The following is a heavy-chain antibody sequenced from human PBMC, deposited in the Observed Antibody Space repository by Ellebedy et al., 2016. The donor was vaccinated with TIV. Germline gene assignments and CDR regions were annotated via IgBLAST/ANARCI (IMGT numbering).Heavy chain of an antibody. CDR3: ARGPYGGISVWYFDV. V-gene: IGHV1-46*01. D-gene: IGHD4-23*01. J-gene: IGHJ2*01. CDR1: GYTFTAYH. CDR2: LNPSTGGT. Sequence: ASVKVSCKASGYTFTAYHLHWVRHFPGQGLEWLGTLNPSTGGTSYPQKFQGRVTLTRDTSTSTAYMELSSLRSDDTAVYYCARGPYGGISVWYFDVWGRGTLVTVSS.